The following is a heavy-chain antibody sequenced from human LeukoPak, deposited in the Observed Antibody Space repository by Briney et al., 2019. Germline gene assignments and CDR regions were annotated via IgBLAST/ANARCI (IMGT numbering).Heavy chain of an antibody. J-gene: IGHJ4*02. V-gene: IGHV3-33*01. CDR2: IWYDGSKQ. Sequence: QPGGSLRLSCAASGFTFSSHGMHWVRQAPGKGLEWVAIIWYDGSKQLYADSVKGRFTISRDDSSNTLYLQMNSLRAEDAAVYFCAREASGYYPDFWGQGTLVTVS. CDR1: GFTFSSHG. CDR3: AREASGYYPDF. D-gene: IGHD3-3*01.